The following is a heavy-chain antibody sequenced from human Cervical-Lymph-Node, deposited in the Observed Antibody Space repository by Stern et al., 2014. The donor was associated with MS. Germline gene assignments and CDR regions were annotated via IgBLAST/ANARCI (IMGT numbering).Heavy chain of an antibody. CDR1: GYSISSDYY. J-gene: IGHJ3*02. D-gene: IGHD1-26*01. V-gene: IGHV4-38-2*02. Sequence: VQLVESGPGLVKPSETLSLTCTVSGYSISSDYYWGWIRQPPGKGLEWIGSIFHSGSTYYNPSLKSRITISVDTSKNQFSLRLSSGTAADTAVYYCATGYDIVGATHDTFDIWGQGTMVTVSS. CDR3: ATGYDIVGATHDTFDI. CDR2: IFHSGST.